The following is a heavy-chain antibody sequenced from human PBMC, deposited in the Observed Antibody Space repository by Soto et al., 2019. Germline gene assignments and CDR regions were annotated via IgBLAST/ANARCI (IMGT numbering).Heavy chain of an antibody. V-gene: IGHV3-53*01. D-gene: IGHD6-19*01. J-gene: IGHJ6*02. CDR3: TTSPSVGV. CDR1: GFTVGNNY. CDR2: MYSGGGT. Sequence: EVHLVESGGGLIQPGGSLRLSCAASGFTVGNNYMNWVRQAPGKGLEWVSLMYSGGGTYYADSVKGRFTMSRDSPKNTLYLHLNSLRAEDTAMYYCTTSPSVGVWGQGTTVTVSS.